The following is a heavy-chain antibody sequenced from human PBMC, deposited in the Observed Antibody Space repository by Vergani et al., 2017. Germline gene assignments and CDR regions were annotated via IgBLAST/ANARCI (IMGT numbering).Heavy chain of an antibody. Sequence: EVQLVQSGAEVKKPGATMKISCKVSGYTFTDHYMHWVKQAPGKGLEWMGLVDPEDGEKIYAGKFKGGVTIAADTSTDTAHIELSSLRSEDTAVYYCATPQTVTTGGMEVWGQGTTVIVSS. CDR1: GYTFTDHY. CDR2: VDPEDGEK. J-gene: IGHJ6*02. D-gene: IGHD4-17*01. V-gene: IGHV1-69-2*01. CDR3: ATPQTVTTGGMEV.